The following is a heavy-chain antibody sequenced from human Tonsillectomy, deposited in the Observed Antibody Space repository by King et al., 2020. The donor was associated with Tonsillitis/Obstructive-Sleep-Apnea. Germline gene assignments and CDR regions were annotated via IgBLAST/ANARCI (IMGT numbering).Heavy chain of an antibody. CDR3: ARVPNQYCSSTSCYTDYYYYYYMDV. J-gene: IGHJ6*03. CDR2: IYYSGST. Sequence: VQLQESGPGLVKPSQTLSLTCTVSGGSISSGGYYWSWIRQHPGKGLEWIGYIYYSGSTYYNPSLKSRVTISVDTSKNQFSLKLSSVTAADTAVYYCARVPNQYCSSTSCYTDYYYYYYMDVWGKGTTVTVSS. CDR1: GGSISSGGYY. D-gene: IGHD2-2*02. V-gene: IGHV4-31*03.